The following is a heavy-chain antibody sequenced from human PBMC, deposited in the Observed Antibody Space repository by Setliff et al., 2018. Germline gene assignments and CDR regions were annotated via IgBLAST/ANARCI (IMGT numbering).Heavy chain of an antibody. CDR2: INHSGST. CDR3: ARTGTYRYFDH. CDR1: GGSFSDYY. J-gene: IGHJ4*02. D-gene: IGHD1-1*01. Sequence: SETLSLTCAAHGGSFSDYYWTWIRQPPGQGLEWIGEINHSGSTKYSPSLESRVTMSVDPSKNQFSLKVTSVTAAYTAVYYCARTGTYRYFDHWGQGTLVTVSS. V-gene: IGHV4-34*01.